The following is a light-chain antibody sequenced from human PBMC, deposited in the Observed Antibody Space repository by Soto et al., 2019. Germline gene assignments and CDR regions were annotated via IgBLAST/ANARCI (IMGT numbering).Light chain of an antibody. Sequence: SVLTQPASVSGSPGQSITISCTGTSSDIGDSNHVSWYQQHPGKAPKLMIYEVSNRPSGVSNRFSGSKSGNTASLTISGLQAEDEANYYCSSYTSSNYVFGTGTKVTVL. V-gene: IGLV2-14*01. J-gene: IGLJ1*01. CDR1: SSDIGDSNH. CDR3: SSYTSSNYV. CDR2: EVS.